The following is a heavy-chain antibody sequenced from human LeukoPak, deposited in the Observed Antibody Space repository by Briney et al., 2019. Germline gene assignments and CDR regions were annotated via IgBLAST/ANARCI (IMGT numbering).Heavy chain of an antibody. J-gene: IGHJ4*02. CDR1: GFTFSSYS. CDR3: ARLKMATISFDY. CDR2: ISSSSSYI. Sequence: PGGSLRLSCAASGFTFSSYSMNWARQAPGKGLEWVSSISSSSSYIYYADSVKGRFTIPRDNAKNSLYLQMNSLRAEDTAVYYCARLKMATISFDYWGQGTLVTVSS. V-gene: IGHV3-21*01. D-gene: IGHD5-24*01.